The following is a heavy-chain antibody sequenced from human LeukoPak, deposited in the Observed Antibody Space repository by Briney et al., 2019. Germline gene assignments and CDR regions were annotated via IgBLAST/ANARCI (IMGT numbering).Heavy chain of an antibody. J-gene: IGHJ5*02. CDR3: ARGGDGYNWIEYNWFDP. Sequence: EASVKVSCKASGYTFTGYYMHWVRQAPGQGLEWMGWISPNSGGTNYAQKFQGRVTMTRDTSISTAYMELSRLRSDDTAVYYCARGGDGYNWIEYNWFDPWGQGTLVTVSS. CDR1: GYTFTGYY. D-gene: IGHD5-24*01. CDR2: ISPNSGGT. V-gene: IGHV1-2*02.